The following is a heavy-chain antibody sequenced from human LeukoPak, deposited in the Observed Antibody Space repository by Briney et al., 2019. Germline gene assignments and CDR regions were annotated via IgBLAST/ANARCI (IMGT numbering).Heavy chain of an antibody. V-gene: IGHV3-30*18. CDR2: ISYHGSDK. J-gene: IGHJ3*02. CDR1: GFTFSYG. D-gene: IGHD5-18*01. Sequence: GGSLRLSCAASGFTFSYGMHWVRQAPGKGLEWVAVISYHGSDKYYADSVKGRFTISRDNSKNTLYLQMNSLRAEDTAVYYCAKAARVDTAMLGAFDIWGQGTMVTVSS. CDR3: AKAARVDTAMLGAFDI.